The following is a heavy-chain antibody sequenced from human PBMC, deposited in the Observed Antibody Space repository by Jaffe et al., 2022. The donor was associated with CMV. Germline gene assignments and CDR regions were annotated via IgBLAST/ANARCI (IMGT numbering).Heavy chain of an antibody. CDR2: IGTAGDT. CDR3: ARAETYYYDSSGYSPSYGMDV. Sequence: EVQLVESGGGLVQPGGSLRLSCAASGFTFSSYDMHWVRQATGKGLEWVSAIGTAGDTYYPGSVKGRFTISRENAKNSLYLQMNSLRAGDTAVYYCARAETYYYDSSGYSPSYGMDVWGQGTTVTVSS. V-gene: IGHV3-13*01. D-gene: IGHD3-22*01. J-gene: IGHJ6*02. CDR1: GFTFSSYD.